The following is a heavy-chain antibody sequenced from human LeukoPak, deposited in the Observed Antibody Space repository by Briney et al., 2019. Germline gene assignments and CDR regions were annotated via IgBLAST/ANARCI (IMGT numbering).Heavy chain of an antibody. D-gene: IGHD4-17*01. CDR2: ICYSGST. Sequence: SETLSLTCTVSGGSISSSSYCWGWIRQPPGKGLEWIGSICYSGSTFYNPSLKSRVTLSVDTSKNQFSLKLSSVTAADTAVYYCARVPLRRYFDYWGQGTLVTVSS. CDR3: ARVPLRRYFDY. J-gene: IGHJ4*02. V-gene: IGHV4-39*07. CDR1: GGSISSSSYC.